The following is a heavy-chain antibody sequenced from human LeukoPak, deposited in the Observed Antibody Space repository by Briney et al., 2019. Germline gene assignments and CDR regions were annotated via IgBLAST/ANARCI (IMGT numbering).Heavy chain of an antibody. CDR3: ASGSIVGVLWG. CDR2: IYYSGST. J-gene: IGHJ4*02. Sequence: SETLSLTCTVSGGSISSFYWSWIRQPPGKGLEWIGYIYYSGSTNYNPSLKSRVTMSEDTSNNQFSLKLSSVTAADTAVYYCASGSIVGVLWGWGQGTLVTVSS. CDR1: GGSISSFY. V-gene: IGHV4-59*01. D-gene: IGHD1-26*01.